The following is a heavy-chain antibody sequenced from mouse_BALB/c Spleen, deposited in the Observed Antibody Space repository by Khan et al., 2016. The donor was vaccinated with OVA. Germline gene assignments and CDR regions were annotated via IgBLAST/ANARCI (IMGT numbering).Heavy chain of an antibody. Sequence: QVQLKESGPGLVQPSPSLSITCTVSGFSLTSYGVHWVRQSPGKGLEWLGVIWSGGSTDYNAAFISRLSISKDNSKSQVFFKMNSLQANDTAIYYCARIFIGTTDYAMDYWGQGTSVTVSS. D-gene: IGHD2-14*01. V-gene: IGHV2-2*02. CDR1: GFSLTSYG. CDR3: ARIFIGTTDYAMDY. J-gene: IGHJ4*01. CDR2: IWSGGST.